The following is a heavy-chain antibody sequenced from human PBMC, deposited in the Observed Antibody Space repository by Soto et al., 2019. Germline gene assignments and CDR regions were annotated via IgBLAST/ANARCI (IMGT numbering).Heavy chain of an antibody. Sequence: SETLSLTCAVSGGSISSGGYSWSWIRQPPGKGLEWIGYIYHSGGTYYNPSLKSRVTISVDRSKNQFSLKLSSVTAADTAVYYCARGVEPYYFDYWGQGTLVTVYS. CDR3: ARGVEPYYFDY. D-gene: IGHD2-15*01. V-gene: IGHV4-30-2*01. J-gene: IGHJ4*02. CDR1: GGSISSGGYS. CDR2: IYHSGGT.